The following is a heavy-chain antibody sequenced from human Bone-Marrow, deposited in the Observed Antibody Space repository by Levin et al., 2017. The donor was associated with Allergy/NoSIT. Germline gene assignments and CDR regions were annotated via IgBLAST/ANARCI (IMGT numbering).Heavy chain of an antibody. CDR2: IKSKTDGATT. V-gene: IGHV3-15*01. CDR1: GFTFSDAW. J-gene: IGHJ4*02. CDR3: TSLDYDFWNGYSYYFDY. D-gene: IGHD3-3*01. Sequence: PGGSLRLSCAASGFTFSDAWMTWVRQAPGKGLEWVGRIKSKTDGATTDYAAPVKGRFTISRDDSKNTLYLQMNSLKTEDTAVYYCTSLDYDFWNGYSYYFDYWGQGTLVTVSS.